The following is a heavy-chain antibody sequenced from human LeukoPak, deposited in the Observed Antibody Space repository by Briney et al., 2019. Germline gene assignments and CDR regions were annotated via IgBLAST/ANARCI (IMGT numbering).Heavy chain of an antibody. CDR1: GFTFSNYW. D-gene: IGHD3-10*01. J-gene: IGHJ4*02. CDR2: IDQDGSAE. V-gene: IGHV3-7*04. CDR3: ARADNYGSILDY. Sequence: PGGSLRLSCAASGFTFSNYWMSWVRQSPGRGLEWVANIDQDGSAEYYVDSVGGRFIVSRDNAKNSLYLQIDSLRAEDTAVYYCARADNYGSILDYWGRGTLVTVSS.